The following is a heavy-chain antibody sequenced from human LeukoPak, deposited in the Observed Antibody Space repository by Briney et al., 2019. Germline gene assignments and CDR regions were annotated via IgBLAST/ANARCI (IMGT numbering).Heavy chain of an antibody. V-gene: IGHV4-39*01. CDR2: IYYSGST. D-gene: IGHD3-3*01. J-gene: IGHJ5*02. CDR1: GGSISSSSYY. CDR3: ARLNYDFNNWFDP. Sequence: PSETLSLTCTVSGGSISSSSYYWGWIRQPPGKGLEWTGSIYYSGSTYYNPSLKSRVTISVDTSKNQFSLKLSSVTAADTAVYYCARLNYDFNNWFDPWGQGTLVTVSS.